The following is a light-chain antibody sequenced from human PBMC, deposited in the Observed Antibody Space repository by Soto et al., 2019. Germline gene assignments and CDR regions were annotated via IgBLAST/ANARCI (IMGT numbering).Light chain of an antibody. CDR3: QQRSQPFT. CDR2: DAS. CDR1: QSVRTY. Sequence: EIVLTQSPATLSLSPGERATLSCRASQSVRTYLAWYQQKPGQAPRLLIYDASNRATGIPARFTGSGSGTDFTLTISSLEPEDFAVYYCQQRSQPFTFGPGTKVDVK. V-gene: IGKV3-11*01. J-gene: IGKJ3*01.